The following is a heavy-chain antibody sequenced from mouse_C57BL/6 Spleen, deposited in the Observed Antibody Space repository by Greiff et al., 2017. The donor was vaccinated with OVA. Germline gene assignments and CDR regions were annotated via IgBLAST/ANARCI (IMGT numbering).Heavy chain of an antibody. J-gene: IGHJ2*01. V-gene: IGHV1-64*01. CDR3: AIWAWDENY. D-gene: IGHD4-1*01. CDR2: IHPNSGST. CDR1: GYTFTSYW. Sequence: QVQLQQPGAELVKPGASVKLSCKASGYTFTSYWMHWVKQRPGQGLEWIGMIHPNSGSTNYNEKFKRKATLTVDKSSSTAYMQLNSLTSEDSAVYYCAIWAWDENYWGQGTTLTVSS.